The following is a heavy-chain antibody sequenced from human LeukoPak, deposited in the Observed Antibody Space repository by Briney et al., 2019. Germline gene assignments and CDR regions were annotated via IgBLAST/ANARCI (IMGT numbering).Heavy chain of an antibody. J-gene: IGHJ4*02. CDR1: GFTFSSYA. Sequence: PGGSLRLPCAASGFTFSSYAMSWVRQAPGKGLEWVSAISGSGGSTYYADSVKGRFTISRDNSKNTLYLQMNSLRAEDTAVYYCAKALRYSSSSGSNYWGQGTLVTVSS. CDR2: ISGSGGST. CDR3: AKALRYSSSSGSNY. V-gene: IGHV3-23*01. D-gene: IGHD6-6*01.